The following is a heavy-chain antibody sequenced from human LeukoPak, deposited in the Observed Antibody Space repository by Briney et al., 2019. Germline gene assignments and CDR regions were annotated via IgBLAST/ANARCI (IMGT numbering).Heavy chain of an antibody. D-gene: IGHD3-10*01. CDR2: IYYSGST. J-gene: IGHJ5*02. Sequence: SETLSLTCTVSGGSISSYYWSWIRQPPGKGLEWIGYIYYSGSTNYNPSLKSRVTISVDTSKNQFSLKLSSVTAADTALYYCVRHRGLTDSYYPFDPWGQGTLVTVSS. V-gene: IGHV4-59*08. CDR1: GGSISSYY. CDR3: VRHRGLTDSYYPFDP.